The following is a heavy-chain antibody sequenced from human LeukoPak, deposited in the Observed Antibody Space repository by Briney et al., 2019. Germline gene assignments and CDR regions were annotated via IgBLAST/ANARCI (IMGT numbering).Heavy chain of an antibody. V-gene: IGHV3-23*01. Sequence: GGSLRLSCAASGFTFSSCAMSWVRQAPGKGLEWVSTVSGSDDSTYYADSVKGRFTISRDNSKNTLYLQMNSLRADDTAVYYCAKYQWLLRGPSAWGQGTLVTVSS. J-gene: IGHJ5*02. CDR3: AKYQWLLRGPSA. D-gene: IGHD3-22*01. CDR2: VSGSDDST. CDR1: GFTFSSCA.